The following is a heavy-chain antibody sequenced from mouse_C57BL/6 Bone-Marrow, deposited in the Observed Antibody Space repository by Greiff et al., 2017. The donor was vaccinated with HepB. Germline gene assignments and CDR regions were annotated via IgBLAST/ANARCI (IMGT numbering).Heavy chain of an antibody. Sequence: VQLQQSGAELVKPGASVKLSCKASGYTFTSYWMQWVKQRPGQGLEWIGEIDPSDSYTNYNQKFKGKATLTVDTSSSTAYMQLSSLTSEDSAVYYCARTVYYGSSYPFDYWGQGTTLTVSS. CDR3: ARTVYYGSSYPFDY. J-gene: IGHJ2*01. CDR1: GYTFTSYW. D-gene: IGHD1-1*01. V-gene: IGHV1-50*01. CDR2: IDPSDSYT.